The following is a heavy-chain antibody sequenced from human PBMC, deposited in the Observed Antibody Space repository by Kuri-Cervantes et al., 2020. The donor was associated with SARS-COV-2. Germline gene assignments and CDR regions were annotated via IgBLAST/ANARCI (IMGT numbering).Heavy chain of an antibody. CDR1: GYTFTGYY. CDR3: ARDVKYDFWSGSPYYYYYMDV. V-gene: IGHV1-2*02. Sequence: ASVKVSCKASGYTFTGYYMHWVRQAPGQGLEWMGWINPNSGGTNYAQKFQGRVTMTRDTSISTAYMELSRLRSDDTALYYCARDVKYDFWSGSPYYYYYMDVWGKGTTVTV. J-gene: IGHJ6*03. D-gene: IGHD3-3*01. CDR2: INPNSGGT.